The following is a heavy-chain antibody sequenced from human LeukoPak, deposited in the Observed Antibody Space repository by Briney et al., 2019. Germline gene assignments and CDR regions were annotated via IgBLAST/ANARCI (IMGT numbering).Heavy chain of an antibody. CDR2: ISSNGGST. V-gene: IGHV3-64*01. CDR1: GFTFSSYA. CDR3: ARVRNNWNYDY. J-gene: IGHJ4*02. D-gene: IGHD1-7*01. Sequence: GGSLRLSCAASGFTFSSYAMHWVRQAPGKGLEYVSAISSNGGSTYYANSVKGRFTISRDNSKNTLYLQMGSLRAEDMAVYYCARVRNNWNYDYWGQGTLVTVSS.